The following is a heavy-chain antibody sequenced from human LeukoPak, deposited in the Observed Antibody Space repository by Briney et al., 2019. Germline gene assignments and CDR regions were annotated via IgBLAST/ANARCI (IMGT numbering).Heavy chain of an antibody. J-gene: IGHJ4*02. CDR2: IYYSGST. CDR1: GGSISSYY. V-gene: IGHV4-59*01. D-gene: IGHD5-12*01. CDR3: ASYSGYDKTFDY. Sequence: PSETLSLTCTVSGGSISSYYWSWIRQPPGTGLEWIGYIYYSGSTNYNPSLKSRVTISVDTSKNQFSLKLSSVAAADTAVYYCASYSGYDKTFDYWGQGTLVTVSS.